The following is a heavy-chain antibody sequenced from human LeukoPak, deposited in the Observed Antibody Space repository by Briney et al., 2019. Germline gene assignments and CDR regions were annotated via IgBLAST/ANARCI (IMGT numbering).Heavy chain of an antibody. CDR1: GFSISTGYY. CDR3: VSQVVPAAIPDAFDI. D-gene: IGHD2-2*01. J-gene: IGHJ3*02. CDR2: MYRSGST. Sequence: SETLSLTCAVSGFSISTGYYWGWIRQPPGKGLEWIGSMYRSGSTYYNPSLKSRTTISLDTSKNQFSLKLNSVTAADTALYYCVSQVVPAAIPDAFDIWGRGTMVSVSS. V-gene: IGHV4-38-2*01.